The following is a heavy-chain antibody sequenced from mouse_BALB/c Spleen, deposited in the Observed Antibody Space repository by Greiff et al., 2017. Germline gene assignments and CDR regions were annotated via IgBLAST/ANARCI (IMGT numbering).Heavy chain of an antibody. Sequence: EVHLVESGGGLVKPGGSLKLSCAASGFTFSDYYMYWVRQTPEKRLEWVATISDGGSYTYYPDSVKGRFTISRDNAKNNLYLQMSSLKSEDTAMYYCARDLLPYGYYIGDYWGQGTSVTVSS. D-gene: IGHD2-3*01. J-gene: IGHJ4*01. CDR1: GFTFSDYY. V-gene: IGHV5-4*02. CDR3: ARDLLPYGYYIGDY. CDR2: ISDGGSYT.